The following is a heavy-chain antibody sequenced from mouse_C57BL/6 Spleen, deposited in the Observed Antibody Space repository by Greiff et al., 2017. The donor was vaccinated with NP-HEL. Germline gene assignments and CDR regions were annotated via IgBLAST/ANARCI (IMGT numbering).Heavy chain of an antibody. D-gene: IGHD4-1*01. CDR1: GFTFSDYG. J-gene: IGHJ3*01. Sequence: EVKLVESGGGLVKPGGSLKLSCAASGFTFSDYGMHWVRQAPEKGLEWVAYISSGSSTIYYADTVKGRFTISSDNAKNTLFLQLTSLRSEDTAMYYWARGAWDDTAWFAYWGQGTLVTVSA. CDR2: ISSGSSTI. CDR3: ARGAWDDTAWFAY. V-gene: IGHV5-17*01.